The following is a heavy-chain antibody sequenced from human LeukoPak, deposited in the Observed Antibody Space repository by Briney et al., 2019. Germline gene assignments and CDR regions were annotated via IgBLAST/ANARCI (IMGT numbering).Heavy chain of an antibody. Sequence: PGGSLRLSCAASGFTFSNYAMSWVRQAPGKGLEWVSGISWNSGSIGYADSVKGRFTISRDNAKNSLYLQMNSLRAEDTALYYCAKAGDLTGQYFQHWGQGTLVTVSS. J-gene: IGHJ1*01. D-gene: IGHD4-17*01. CDR2: ISWNSGSI. V-gene: IGHV3-9*01. CDR3: AKAGDLTGQYFQH. CDR1: GFTFSNYA.